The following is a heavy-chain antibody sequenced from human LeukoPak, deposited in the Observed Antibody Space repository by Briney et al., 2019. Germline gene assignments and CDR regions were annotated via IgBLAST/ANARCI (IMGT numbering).Heavy chain of an antibody. V-gene: IGHV3-48*03. CDR2: ISSSGSTI. Sequence: GGSLTLSCAASGFTFSSYEMNWVRQALGKGLGWGSYISSSGSTIYYADSVKGQFTISRDNAKNSLYLQMNSLRAEDTAVYYCARDTTRYAAYGMDVWGQGTTVTVSS. CDR1: GFTFSSYE. D-gene: IGHD2-2*01. J-gene: IGHJ6*02. CDR3: ARDTTRYAAYGMDV.